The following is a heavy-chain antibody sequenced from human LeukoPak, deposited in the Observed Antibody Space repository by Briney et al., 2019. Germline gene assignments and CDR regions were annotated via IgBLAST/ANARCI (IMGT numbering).Heavy chain of an antibody. CDR1: GFTFSSYS. CDR2: ISSSSSYI. Sequence: GGSLRLSCAASGFTFSSYSMNWVRQAPGKGLEWVSSISSSSSYIYYADSVKGRFTISRDNAKNSLYLQMNSLRAEDTAVYYRARDKEAARLNFDYWGQGTLVTVSS. D-gene: IGHD6-6*01. CDR3: ARDKEAARLNFDY. V-gene: IGHV3-21*01. J-gene: IGHJ4*02.